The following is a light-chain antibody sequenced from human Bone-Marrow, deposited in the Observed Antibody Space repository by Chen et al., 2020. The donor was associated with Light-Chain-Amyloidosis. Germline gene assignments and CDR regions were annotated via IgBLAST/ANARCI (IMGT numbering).Light chain of an antibody. Sequence: QTVVTQEQSFSGSPGGTVTLQCGLSSGSGSTNYYPAWYQQTPGQAPRPRIYSTNTRSSGVPDRFSGSILGNKAALPITGAQADDASDYYCVLYVGSGMWVFGGGTKLTF. CDR1: SGSGSTNYY. J-gene: IGLJ3*02. V-gene: IGLV8-61*01. CDR3: VLYVGSGMWV. CDR2: STN.